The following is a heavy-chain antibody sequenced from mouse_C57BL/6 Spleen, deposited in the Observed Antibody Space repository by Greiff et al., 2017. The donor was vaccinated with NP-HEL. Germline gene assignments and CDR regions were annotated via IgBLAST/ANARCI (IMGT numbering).Heavy chain of an antibody. V-gene: IGHV1-59*01. Sequence: QVQLQQPGAELVRPGTSVKLSCKASGYTFTSYWMHWVKQRPGQGLEWFGVIDPSDSYTNYNQKFKGKATLTVDTSSSTAYMQLSSLTSEDSAVYYCARQTLYDYGAYAMDYWGQGTSVTVSS. J-gene: IGHJ4*01. CDR1: GYTFTSYW. D-gene: IGHD2-4*01. CDR2: IDPSDSYT. CDR3: ARQTLYDYGAYAMDY.